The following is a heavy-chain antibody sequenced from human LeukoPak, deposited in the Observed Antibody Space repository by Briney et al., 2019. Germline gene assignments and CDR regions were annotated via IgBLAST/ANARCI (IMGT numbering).Heavy chain of an antibody. D-gene: IGHD5-24*01. CDR1: GCTISSYY. V-gene: IGHV4-4*07. Sequence: SETLSLTCTASGCTISSYYWSWIRQPAGKGLEWIGRIYTSGSSNYNPSLKSRVTMSVDTSKNQFSLKLSSVTAADTAVYYCARDRDVYYYYYMDVWGKGTTVTVSS. CDR2: IYTSGSS. CDR3: ARDRDVYYYYYMDV. J-gene: IGHJ6*03.